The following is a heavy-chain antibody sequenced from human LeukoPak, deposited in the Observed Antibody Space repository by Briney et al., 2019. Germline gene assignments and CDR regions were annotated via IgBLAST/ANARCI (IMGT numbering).Heavy chain of an antibody. CDR3: ATGYCSSTSCPAGAFDI. V-gene: IGHV1-24*01. J-gene: IGHJ3*02. D-gene: IGHD2-2*01. Sequence: ASVKVSCKASGYTFTGYYMHWVRQAPGKGLEWMGGFDPEDGETIYAQKFQGRVTMTEDTSTDTAYMELSSLRSEDTAVYYCATGYCSSTSCPAGAFDIWGQGTMVTVSS. CDR2: FDPEDGET. CDR1: GYTFTGYY.